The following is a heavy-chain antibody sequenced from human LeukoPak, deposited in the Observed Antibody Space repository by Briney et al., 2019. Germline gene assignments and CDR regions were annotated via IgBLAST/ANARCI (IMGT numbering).Heavy chain of an antibody. V-gene: IGHV3-21*01. CDR2: ISSSSSYI. Sequence: GGSLRLSCAASGFSFSSYTMNWVRQAPGKGLEWVSIISSSSSYIYYADSVKGRYTISRDNAKNALYLQMNSLRVEDTAVYYCARDGRCGGDCYASWGQGTLVTVSS. CDR3: ARDGRCGGDCYAS. J-gene: IGHJ4*02. D-gene: IGHD2-21*02. CDR1: GFSFSSYT.